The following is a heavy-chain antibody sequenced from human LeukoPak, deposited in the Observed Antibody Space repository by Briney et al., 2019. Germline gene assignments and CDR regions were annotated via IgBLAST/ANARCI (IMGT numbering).Heavy chain of an antibody. CDR1: GGTFSSYA. CDR2: IIPIFGTA. Sequence: ASVKVSCKASGGTFSSYAISWVRQAPGQGLEWMGRIIPIFGTANYAQKFQGRVTITTDESTSTAYMELSSLRSEDTAVYYCAGTSGGGRSSTSCYDAYNWFDPWGQGTLVTVSS. D-gene: IGHD2-2*01. V-gene: IGHV1-69*05. CDR3: AGTSGGGRSSTSCYDAYNWFDP. J-gene: IGHJ5*02.